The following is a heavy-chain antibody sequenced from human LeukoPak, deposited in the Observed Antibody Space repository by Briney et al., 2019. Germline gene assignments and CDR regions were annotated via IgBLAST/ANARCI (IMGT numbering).Heavy chain of an antibody. J-gene: IGHJ5*02. Sequence: SETLSLTCTVSGGSISSHYWSWVRQPPGKGLERIGYISTSGSTSYNPSLKSRVAILGDTSKNQFSLKLTSVTAADTAVYYCARHATGSYSVPWLDPWGQGTLVTVSS. D-gene: IGHD3-10*01. CDR3: ARHATGSYSVPWLDP. CDR2: ISTSGST. V-gene: IGHV4-59*08. CDR1: GGSISSHY.